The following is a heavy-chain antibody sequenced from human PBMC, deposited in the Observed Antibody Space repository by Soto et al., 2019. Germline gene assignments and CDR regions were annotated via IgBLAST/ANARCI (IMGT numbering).Heavy chain of an antibody. CDR3: ARDPGGSSHRGRVRQVSDGDYYVMYV. CDR2: IIPLVGTT. V-gene: IGHV1-69*06. CDR1: GGTFSSDA. D-gene: IGHD2-2*01. J-gene: IGHJ6*02. Sequence: QVQLVQSGAEVTKPGSSVKVSFKASGGTFSSDAISWVRQAPGQGLELVGGIIPLVGTTKYAQKIQGRVTIIADTSTTTAYLELSSLRSECTSIYYCARDPGGSSHRGRVRQVSDGDYYVMYVWGQVTTVTVSS.